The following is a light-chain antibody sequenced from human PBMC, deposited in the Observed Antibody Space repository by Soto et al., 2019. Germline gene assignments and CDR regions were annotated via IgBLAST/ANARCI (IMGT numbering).Light chain of an antibody. CDR1: QSISSY. CDR2: AAS. J-gene: IGKJ1*01. CDR3: PQSYRPPCT. Sequence: DIQMTQSPSSLSASVGDRVTITCRASQSISSYLNWYQQKPGKAPKLLIYAASSLQSGVPSRFSGSGSGTDFTLNISSRHPEDFATYYCPQSYRPPCTFGQGTMVDIK. V-gene: IGKV1-39*01.